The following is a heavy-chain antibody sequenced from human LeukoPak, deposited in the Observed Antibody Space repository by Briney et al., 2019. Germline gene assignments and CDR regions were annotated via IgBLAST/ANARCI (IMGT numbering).Heavy chain of an antibody. CDR2: INPNGGST. V-gene: IGHV1-46*01. Sequence: GASVKVSCEASGYTFTDYYMHWVRQAPGQGLEWMGIINPNGGSTSYAQKFQGRVTMTRDTSTSTVYMELSSLRSEDTAVYYCARDPRLSSGYSTGILWYFDLWGRGTLVTVSS. CDR1: GYTFTDYY. D-gene: IGHD3-22*01. CDR3: ARDPRLSSGYSTGILWYFDL. J-gene: IGHJ2*01.